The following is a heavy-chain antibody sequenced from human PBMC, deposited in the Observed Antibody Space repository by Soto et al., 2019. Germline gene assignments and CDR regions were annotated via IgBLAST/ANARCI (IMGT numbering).Heavy chain of an antibody. Sequence: SQTLSLTCAISGDSVSSNSAAWNWIRQSPSRGLEWLGRTYYRSKWYNDYAVSVKSRITIKPDTSKNQFSLQLNSVTPEDTAVYYCARLGGYNWNDVVFDYWGQGTLVTVSS. J-gene: IGHJ4*02. CDR2: TYYRSKWYN. V-gene: IGHV6-1*01. CDR3: ARLGGYNWNDVVFDY. CDR1: GDSVSSNSAA. D-gene: IGHD1-20*01.